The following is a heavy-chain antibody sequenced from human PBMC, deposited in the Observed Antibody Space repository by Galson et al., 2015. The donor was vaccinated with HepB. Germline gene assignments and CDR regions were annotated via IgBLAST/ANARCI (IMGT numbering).Heavy chain of an antibody. CDR3: ARHPDTAMVSYFDY. Sequence: SVKVSCKASGYTFTSYDIDWVRQATGQGLEWMGWMNPNSGNTGYAQRFQGRVTMTRNTSISTAYMELSSLKASDTAMYYCARHPDTAMVSYFDYWGQGTLVTVSS. CDR2: MNPNSGNT. V-gene: IGHV1-8*01. CDR1: GYTFTSYD. D-gene: IGHD5-18*01. J-gene: IGHJ4*02.